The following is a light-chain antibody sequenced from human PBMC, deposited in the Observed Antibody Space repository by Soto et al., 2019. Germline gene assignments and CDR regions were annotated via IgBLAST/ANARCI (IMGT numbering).Light chain of an antibody. V-gene: IGLV1-40*01. J-gene: IGLJ3*02. Sequence: QSVLTQPPSVSGAPGQRVTISCTGSSSNIGAGYDVHWYQQLPGTAPKLLIYGNSNRPSGVPDRFSGSKSGTSASLAITGLRAEDEADYSCQSYDSSLSGGVFGGGTKVTVL. CDR3: QSYDSSLSGGV. CDR1: SSNIGAGYD. CDR2: GNS.